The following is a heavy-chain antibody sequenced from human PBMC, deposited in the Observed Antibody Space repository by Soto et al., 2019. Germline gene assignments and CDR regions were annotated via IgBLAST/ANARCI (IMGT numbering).Heavy chain of an antibody. V-gene: IGHV4-34*01. J-gene: IGHJ5*02. CDR1: GGSFSGYY. CDR3: ARELRYFDWLLSGHNWFDP. Sequence: SSETLSLTCAVYGGSFSGYYWSWIRQPPGKGLEWIGEINHSGSTNYNPSLKSRVTISVDTSKNQFSLKLSSVTAADTAVYYCARELRYFDWLLSGHNWFDPWGQGTLVTSPQ. D-gene: IGHD3-9*01. CDR2: INHSGST.